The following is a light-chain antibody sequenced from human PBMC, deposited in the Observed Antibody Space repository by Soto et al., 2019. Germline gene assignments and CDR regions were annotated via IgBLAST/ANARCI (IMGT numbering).Light chain of an antibody. Sequence: ILMTQSPATLSVSPGERATLSCRASQSVSNNLDWYQQKPGQAPRLLIYDASTRATGIPARFSGSGSGTEFTLTISGLQSEDFAVYYCQQYNNWPPWPFGQGTKVEIK. CDR3: QQYNNWPPWP. V-gene: IGKV3-15*01. J-gene: IGKJ1*01. CDR1: QSVSNN. CDR2: DAS.